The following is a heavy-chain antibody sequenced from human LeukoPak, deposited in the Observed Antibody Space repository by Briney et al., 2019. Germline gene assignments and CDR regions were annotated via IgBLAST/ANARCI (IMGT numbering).Heavy chain of an antibody. CDR2: IYYSGST. D-gene: IGHD1-26*01. CDR1: SGSITSYY. J-gene: IGHJ3*02. V-gene: IGHV4-59*01. Sequence: PSETLSLTCSVSSGSITSYYWSWLRQPPGKGLEWIGYIYYSGSTNYNPSVKSRVTMSVDTSKNQFSLKLNSVTAADTAVYYCATLWRLGASTGEAFDIWGQGTMVTVSS. CDR3: ATLWRLGASTGEAFDI.